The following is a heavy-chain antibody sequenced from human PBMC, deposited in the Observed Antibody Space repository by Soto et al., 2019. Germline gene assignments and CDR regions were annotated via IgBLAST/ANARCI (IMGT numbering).Heavy chain of an antibody. Sequence: GGSLRLSCAASGFTFNNYALNWVRQTPGKGLEWVSAINGGGITFYTDSVKGRFTISRDNSKNTVSLQMSSLRAEDTAVYYCARDQIGYGRIDYWGQGAKVTVSS. CDR1: GFTFNNYA. J-gene: IGHJ4*02. CDR2: INGGGIT. V-gene: IGHV3-23*01. CDR3: ARDQIGYGRIDY. D-gene: IGHD5-18*01.